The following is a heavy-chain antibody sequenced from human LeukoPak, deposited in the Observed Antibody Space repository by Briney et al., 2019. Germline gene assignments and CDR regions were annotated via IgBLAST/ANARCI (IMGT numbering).Heavy chain of an antibody. D-gene: IGHD2/OR15-2a*01. V-gene: IGHV3-30-3*01. CDR1: GFTFSSYA. CDR2: ISYDGSNK. CDR3: AGRRECDY. J-gene: IGHJ4*02. Sequence: GGSLRLSLPASGFTFSSYAMHWVRQAPGKGLERVAVISYDGSNKYYADSVKSRFTISRDNSKNTLYLQMNSLRAEDTAVYYCAGRRECDYWGQGTLVTVSS.